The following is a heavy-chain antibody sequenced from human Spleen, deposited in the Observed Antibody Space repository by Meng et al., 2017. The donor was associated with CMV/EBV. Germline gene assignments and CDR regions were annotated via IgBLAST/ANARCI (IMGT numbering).Heavy chain of an antibody. J-gene: IGHJ4*02. CDR1: GFTFSSYG. CDR2: IRYDGSNK. V-gene: IGHV3-30*02. D-gene: IGHD2-2*01. Sequence: GGSLRLSCAASGFTFSSYGMHWVRQAPGKGLEWVAFIRYDGSNKYYADSVKGRFTISRDNSKNTLYLQMNSLRAEDTAVYYCAKVIVILPAAERAFDSWGQGTTVTVSS. CDR3: AKVIVILPAAERAFDS.